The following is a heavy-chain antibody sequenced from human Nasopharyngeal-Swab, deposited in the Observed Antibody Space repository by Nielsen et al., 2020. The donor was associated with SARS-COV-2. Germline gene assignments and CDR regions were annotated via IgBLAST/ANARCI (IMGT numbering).Heavy chain of an antibody. J-gene: IGHJ4*02. Sequence: ASVKVSCKASGYTFTSYGISWVRQAPGQGLEWMGWINAYNGNTNYAQKLQGRVTMTTDTSTSTAYMELRSLRSDDTAVYYCARTWIQLWPTGNWGQGTLVTVSS. CDR2: INAYNGNT. D-gene: IGHD5-18*01. CDR3: ARTWIQLWPTGN. V-gene: IGHV1-18*01. CDR1: GYTFTSYG.